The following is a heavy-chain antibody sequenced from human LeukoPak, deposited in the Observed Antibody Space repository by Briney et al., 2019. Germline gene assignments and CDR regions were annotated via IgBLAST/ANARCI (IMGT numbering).Heavy chain of an antibody. D-gene: IGHD1-26*01. CDR2: ISSSSSYI. J-gene: IGHJ5*02. V-gene: IGHV3-21*01. Sequence: GGSLRLSCAASGFTFSSYNMNWVRQAPGKGLEWASSISSSSSYIYYADSVKGRFTISRDNAKNSLYLQMNSLRVEDTAVYYCAREYSGSYYAGVTWFDPWGQGTLVTVSS. CDR1: GFTFSSYN. CDR3: AREYSGSYYAGVTWFDP.